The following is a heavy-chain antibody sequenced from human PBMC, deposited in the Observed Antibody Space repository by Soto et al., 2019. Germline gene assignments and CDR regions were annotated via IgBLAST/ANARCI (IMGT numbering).Heavy chain of an antibody. V-gene: IGHV4-30-4*01. CDR2: IYYSGTT. CDR1: GGSISSGDYY. CDR3: AREPYNYDSSGYYDH. Sequence: TLSLTCTVSGGSISSGDYYWSWIRQPPGKGLEWIGYIYYSGTTYYNPSLKSRVTISLDTSKNQFSLKLTSVTAADTAVYYCAREPYNYDSSGYYDHWGQGTLVTVSS. J-gene: IGHJ5*02. D-gene: IGHD3-22*01.